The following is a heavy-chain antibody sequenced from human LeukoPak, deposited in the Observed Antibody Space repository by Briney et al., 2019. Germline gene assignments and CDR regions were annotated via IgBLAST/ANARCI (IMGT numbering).Heavy chain of an antibody. CDR2: INHSGST. J-gene: IGHJ2*01. CDR3: ARQRKTTVTSKSWYFDL. CDR1: GGSFSGYY. V-gene: IGHV4-34*01. Sequence: PSETLSLTCAVYGGSFSGYYWSWIRQPPGKGLEWIGEINHSGSTNYNPSLKSRVTISVDTSKNQFSLKLSSVTAADTAVYYCARQRKTTVTSKSWYFDLWGRGTLVTVSS. D-gene: IGHD4-17*01.